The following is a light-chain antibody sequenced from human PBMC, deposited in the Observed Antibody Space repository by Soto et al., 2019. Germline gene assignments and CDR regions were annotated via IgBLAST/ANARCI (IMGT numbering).Light chain of an antibody. CDR1: QTISSW. CDR3: QHYNSYSEA. CDR2: KAS. V-gene: IGKV1-5*03. J-gene: IGKJ1*01. Sequence: IHITHSPSTLSGSLGHRFTNISRASQTISSWLAWYQQKPGKAPKLLIYKASTLKSGVPSRFSGSGSGTEFTLTISSLQPDDFATYYCQHYNSYSEAFGQGTKVDI.